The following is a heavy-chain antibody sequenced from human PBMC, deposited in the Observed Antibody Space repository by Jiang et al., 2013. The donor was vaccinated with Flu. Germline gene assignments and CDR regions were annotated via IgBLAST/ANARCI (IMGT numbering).Heavy chain of an antibody. V-gene: IGHV4-59*08. CDR1: GGSISSYY. D-gene: IGHD3/OR15-3a*01. J-gene: IGHJ4*02. Sequence: SGSGLVKPSETLSLTCTVSGGSISSYYWSWIRQPPGKGLEWIGYIYYSGSTNYNPSLKSRVTISVDTSKNQFSLKLSSVTAADTAVYYCARHIPARKLDFLFDYWGQGTLVTVSS. CDR2: IYYSGST. CDR3: ARHIPARKLDFLFDY.